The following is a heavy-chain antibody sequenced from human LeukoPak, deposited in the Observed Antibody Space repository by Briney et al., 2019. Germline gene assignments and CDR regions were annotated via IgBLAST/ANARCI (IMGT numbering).Heavy chain of an antibody. V-gene: IGHV3-21*01. D-gene: IGHD2-2*01. J-gene: IGHJ6*03. CDR2: ISSSDAYV. CDR1: GFTFSDFG. CDR3: ARGLGYCSSTRCSPGYYMDV. Sequence: GGSLRLSCAASGFTFSDFGMNWVRQAPGKRLEWVARISSSDAYVSYADSVKGRFTISRDNAKNSLYLQMNSLGADDTAVYFCARGLGYCSSTRCSPGYYMDVWGKGTTVTVSS.